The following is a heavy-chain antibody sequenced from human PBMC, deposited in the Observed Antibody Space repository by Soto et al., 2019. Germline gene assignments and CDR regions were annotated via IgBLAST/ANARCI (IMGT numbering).Heavy chain of an antibody. D-gene: IGHD1-1*01. J-gene: IGHJ4*02. Sequence: SETLSLTCAVSGGSISSSNWWSWVRQPPGKGLEWIGEIYHSGSTNYNPSLKSRVTISVDTSKNQFSLKLSSVTAADTAVYYCARRYGYSFDYWGQGTLVTVSS. CDR2: IYHSGST. CDR3: ARRYGYSFDY. CDR1: GGSISSSNW. V-gene: IGHV4-4*02.